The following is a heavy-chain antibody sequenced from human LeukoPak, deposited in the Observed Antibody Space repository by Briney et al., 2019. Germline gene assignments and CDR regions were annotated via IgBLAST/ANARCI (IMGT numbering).Heavy chain of an antibody. CDR1: GFKFSTYG. CDR3: AKRISGAYYSLLDF. J-gene: IGHJ4*02. V-gene: IGHV3-30*02. D-gene: IGHD1-26*01. Sequence: PGGPLRLSCAASGFKFSTYGMHWVRQAPGKGLEWVAFIRNDGTSKYYADSAKGRFTVSRDNSKNTVYLQMNSLRPDDTAVYYCAKRISGAYYSLLDFWGQGTLVTVSS. CDR2: IRNDGTSK.